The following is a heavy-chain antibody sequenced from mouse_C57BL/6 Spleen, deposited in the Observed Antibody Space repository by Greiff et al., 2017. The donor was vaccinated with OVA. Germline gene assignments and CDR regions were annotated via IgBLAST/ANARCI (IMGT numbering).Heavy chain of an antibody. CDR3: AKNAELGRAMDY. Sequence: VMLVESGPGLVQPSQRLSITCTVSGFSLTSYGVHWVRQSPGKGLEWLGVIWRGGSTDYNAAFMSRLSITKDNSKSQVFFKMNSLQADDTAIYYCAKNAELGRAMDYWGQGTSVTVSS. CDR1: GFSLTSYG. CDR2: IWRGGST. J-gene: IGHJ4*01. V-gene: IGHV2-5*01. D-gene: IGHD4-1*01.